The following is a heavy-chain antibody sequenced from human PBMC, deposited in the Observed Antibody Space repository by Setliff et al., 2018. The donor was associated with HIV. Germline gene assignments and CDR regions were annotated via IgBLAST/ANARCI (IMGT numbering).Heavy chain of an antibody. V-gene: IGHV1-2*06. J-gene: IGHJ5*01. CDR2: INPKTGDT. Sequence: ASVKVSCKASGYTFTGYYIHCLRQAPGQGLQWMGRINPKTGDTDYAQNSQGRVTLTTDTSINTAYMELHRLTSDDTAVYFCARGRVRAAAVTGRDWFDFWGQGSLVTVSS. D-gene: IGHD6-13*01. CDR3: ARGRVRAAAVTGRDWFDF. CDR1: GYTFTGYY.